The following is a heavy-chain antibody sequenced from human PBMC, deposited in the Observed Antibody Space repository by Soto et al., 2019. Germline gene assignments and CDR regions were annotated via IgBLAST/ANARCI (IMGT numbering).Heavy chain of an antibody. CDR1: GFSLSTSGVG. CDR2: IYWDDDK. D-gene: IGHD3-3*01. Sequence: QITLKESGPTLVKPTQTLTLTCTFSGFSLSTSGVGVGRIRQPPGKALEWLALIYWDDDKRYSPSLKSRLTITKDTSKNQVVLTMTNMDPVDTATYYCAHRPYDFWSGYYSPAYNWFDPWGQGTLVTVSS. J-gene: IGHJ5*02. V-gene: IGHV2-5*02. CDR3: AHRPYDFWSGYYSPAYNWFDP.